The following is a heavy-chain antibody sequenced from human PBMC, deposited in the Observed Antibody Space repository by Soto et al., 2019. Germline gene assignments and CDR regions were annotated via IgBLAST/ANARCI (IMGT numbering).Heavy chain of an antibody. J-gene: IGHJ1*01. CDR1: GDSISSYF. CDR2: IYSTGST. Sequence: KQSQTLSLTCAVSGDSISSYFWSWIRQPPGKGLEWIGYIYSTGSTRFNPSLESRVTMSVDTSENHFSLKLRSVTAADTAIYYCVRLDCSSTSCYGGYFQHWGQGTLVTVSS. V-gene: IGHV4-4*09. CDR3: VRLDCSSTSCYGGYFQH. D-gene: IGHD2-2*01.